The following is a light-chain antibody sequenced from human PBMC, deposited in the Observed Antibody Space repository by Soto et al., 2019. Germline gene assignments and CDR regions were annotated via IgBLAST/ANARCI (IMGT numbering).Light chain of an antibody. Sequence: QSALTQPPSASGSPGQSVTIYCTGTSSDVGGYNYVSWYQQHPGKAPKLMIYEVSKRPSGVPDRFSGSKSGNTASLTVSGLQAEDEADYYCSSYAGRFGTGTKLTVL. CDR1: SSDVGGYNY. J-gene: IGLJ1*01. CDR3: SSYAGR. V-gene: IGLV2-8*01. CDR2: EVS.